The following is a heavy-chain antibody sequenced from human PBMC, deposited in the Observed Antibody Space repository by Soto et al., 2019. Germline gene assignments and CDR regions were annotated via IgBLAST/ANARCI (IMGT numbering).Heavy chain of an antibody. CDR3: ARDPFLRFLEWLFSALDY. V-gene: IGHV3-30-3*01. D-gene: IGHD3-3*01. CDR1: GFTFSSYA. CDR2: ISYDGSNK. J-gene: IGHJ4*02. Sequence: GGSLRLSCAASGFTFSSYAMHWVRQAPGKGLEWVAVISYDGSNKYYAVSVKGRFTISRDNSKNTLYLQMNSLRAEDTAVYYCARDPFLRFLEWLFSALDYWGQGTLVTSPQ.